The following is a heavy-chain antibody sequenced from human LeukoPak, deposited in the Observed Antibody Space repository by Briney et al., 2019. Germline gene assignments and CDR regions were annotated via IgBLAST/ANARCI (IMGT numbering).Heavy chain of an antibody. CDR2: ITYDGSKK. Sequence: GGSLRLSCAASGFTFNKYAMHWVRQAPGRGLEWVGIITYDGSKKNYPDSVKGRFTVSRDNSKNTLNLQMNSLRAEDTAVYYCVSDSIEFGSGTYYHSWGEGTLHTVS. J-gene: IGHJ4*02. CDR3: VSDSIEFGSGTYYHS. CDR1: GFTFNKYA. V-gene: IGHV3-30*04. D-gene: IGHD3-10*01.